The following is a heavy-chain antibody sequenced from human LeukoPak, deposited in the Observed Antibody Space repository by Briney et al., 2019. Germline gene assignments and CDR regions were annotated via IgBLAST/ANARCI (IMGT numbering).Heavy chain of an antibody. CDR3: AADGGVEMATIMDY. CDR2: IVVGSGNT. J-gene: IGHJ4*02. Sequence: SVKVSCKASGFTFTSSAVQWVRQARGQRLEWIGWIVVGSGNTNYAQKFQERVTITRDMSTSTAYMELSSLRSEDTAVYYCAADGGVEMATIMDYWGQGTLVTVSS. CDR1: GFTFTSSA. D-gene: IGHD5-24*01. V-gene: IGHV1-58*01.